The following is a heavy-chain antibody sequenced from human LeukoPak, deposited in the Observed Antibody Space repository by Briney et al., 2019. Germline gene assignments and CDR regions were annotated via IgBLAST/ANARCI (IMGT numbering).Heavy chain of an antibody. V-gene: IGHV3-48*03. D-gene: IGHD3-10*01. J-gene: IGHJ4*02. CDR3: SRRFRD. CDR1: GLSVRDSE. Sequence: GGSLRLSCVGSGLSVRDSEMNWARQAPGKGLEWVAHVRADGTTKWYADSVRDRFNIARDNARDSVFLQMNSLRVDDSATYYCSRRFRDWGQGILVTVSS. CDR2: VRADGTTK.